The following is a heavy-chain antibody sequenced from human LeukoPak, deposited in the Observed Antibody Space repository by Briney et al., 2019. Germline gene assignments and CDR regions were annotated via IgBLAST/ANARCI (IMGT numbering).Heavy chain of an antibody. CDR1: GYTFTSYG. CDR2: ISAYNGNT. J-gene: IGHJ4*02. V-gene: IGHV1-18*01. D-gene: IGHD3-22*01. CDR3: ARVLSLYDSSGYLDY. Sequence: SVKVSCKASGYTFTSYGISWVRQAPGQGLEWMGWISAYNGNTNYAQKLQGRVTMTTDTSTSTAYMELRSLRSDDTAVYYCARVLSLYDSSGYLDYWGQGTLVTVSS.